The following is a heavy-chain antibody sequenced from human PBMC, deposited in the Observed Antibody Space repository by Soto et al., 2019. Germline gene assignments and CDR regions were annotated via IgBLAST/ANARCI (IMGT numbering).Heavy chain of an antibody. CDR2: VYYSGST. Sequence: PSETRRRPCNVSRASLSPPRCYRAWIRQSPGKGLAWIATVYYSGSTYYNPSLRSRVTISVDPSKNQFSLKLTSVTAANTAVYSCASSRGSSWRNGLGVWDQGTAVNVSS. CDR3: ASSRGSSWRNGLGV. CDR1: RASLSPPRCY. V-gene: IGHV4-39*01. J-gene: IGHJ6*02. D-gene: IGHD3-16*01.